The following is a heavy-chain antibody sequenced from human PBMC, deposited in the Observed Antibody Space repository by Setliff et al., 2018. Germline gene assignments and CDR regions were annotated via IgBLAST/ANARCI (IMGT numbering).Heavy chain of an antibody. Sequence: GGSLRLSCAASGFTFSSYWMSWVRQAPGKGLEWVSAISGSGGSTYYADSVKGRFTISRDNSKNTLYLQMNSLRAEDTAVYYCARVEYGDYVFDYWGQGTLVTVSS. V-gene: IGHV3-23*01. J-gene: IGHJ4*02. CDR2: ISGSGGST. CDR1: GFTFSSYW. CDR3: ARVEYGDYVFDY. D-gene: IGHD4-17*01.